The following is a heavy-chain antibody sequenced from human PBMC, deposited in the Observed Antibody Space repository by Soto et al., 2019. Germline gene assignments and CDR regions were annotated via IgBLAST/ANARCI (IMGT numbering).Heavy chain of an antibody. CDR3: ARESHDILTGPPWVWYFDL. D-gene: IGHD3-9*01. CDR1: GGSFSGYY. CDR2: INDRGSI. V-gene: IGHV4-34*01. Sequence: QVQLQQWGAGPLWPVETLSLTCGVSGGSFSGYYWAWIRQSPGKGLEWIGEINDRGSINYNPSLKSRVSISVDTSKNHYSLNLRSVTAADTAVYYCARESHDILTGPPWVWYFDLWGRGTLVTVSS. J-gene: IGHJ2*01.